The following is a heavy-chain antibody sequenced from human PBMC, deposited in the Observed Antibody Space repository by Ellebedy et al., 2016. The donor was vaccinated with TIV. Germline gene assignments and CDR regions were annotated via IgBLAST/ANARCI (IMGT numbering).Heavy chain of an antibody. CDR1: GFTFSSYA. CDR2: ISWNSGSI. CDR3: AKDIGYSYGYHAFDI. V-gene: IGHV3-9*01. D-gene: IGHD5-18*01. Sequence: SLKISCAASGFTFSSYAMSWVRQAPGKGLEWVSGISWNSGSIGYADSVKGRFTISRDNAKNSLYLQMNSLRAEDTALYYCAKDIGYSYGYHAFDIWGQGTMVTVSS. J-gene: IGHJ3*02.